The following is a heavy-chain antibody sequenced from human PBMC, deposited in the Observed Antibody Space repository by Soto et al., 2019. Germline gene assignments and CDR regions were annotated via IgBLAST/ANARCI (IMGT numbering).Heavy chain of an antibody. Sequence: SETLSLTXSVSGGTISGYYWTWIRQPAGKGLEWIGRIYSSGNTKYNPSLQSRVTMSLDTSNNQFSLRLTSVTAADTAVYYCARGQRFSDWFDPWGQGTLVTVSS. CDR2: IYSSGNT. D-gene: IGHD3-3*01. V-gene: IGHV4-4*07. CDR3: ARGQRFSDWFDP. J-gene: IGHJ5*02. CDR1: GGTISGYY.